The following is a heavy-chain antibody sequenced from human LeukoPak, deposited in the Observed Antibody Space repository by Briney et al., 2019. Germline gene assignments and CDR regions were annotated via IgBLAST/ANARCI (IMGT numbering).Heavy chain of an antibody. Sequence: SVKVSCKASGGTFSSYAISWVRQAPGQGLEWMGGIIPIFGTANYAQKFQGRVTITADKSTSTAYMELSSLRSEDTAVYYCASRAVAGTRLYWYFDLWGRGTLITVSS. CDR2: IIPIFGTA. V-gene: IGHV1-69*06. J-gene: IGHJ2*01. CDR1: GGTFSSYA. CDR3: ASRAVAGTRLYWYFDL. D-gene: IGHD6-19*01.